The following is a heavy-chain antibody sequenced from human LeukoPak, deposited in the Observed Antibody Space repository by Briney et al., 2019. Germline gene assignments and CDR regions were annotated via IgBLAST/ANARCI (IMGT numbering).Heavy chain of an antibody. CDR1: GYSISSGYY. Sequence: PSETLSLTCAVSGYSISSGYYWGWIRQPPGEGLEWIGSIYHSGSTYYNPSLKSRVTISVDTSKNQFSLKLSSVTAADTAVYYCASVRDSGSDDLDAFDIWGQGTMVTVSS. J-gene: IGHJ3*02. CDR3: ASVRDSGSDDLDAFDI. D-gene: IGHD1-26*01. CDR2: IYHSGST. V-gene: IGHV4-38-2*01.